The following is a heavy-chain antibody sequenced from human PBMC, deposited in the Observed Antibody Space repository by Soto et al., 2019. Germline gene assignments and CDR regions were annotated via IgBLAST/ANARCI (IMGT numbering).Heavy chain of an antibody. CDR1: GLTFSSYW. Sequence: GGSLRLSCAASGLTFSSYWMHWVRQAPGKGLVWVSRINSDGSSTSYADSVRGRFTISRDNAKNTLYLQMNSLRGEDTAVYYCTRDPAPAGWFDYWGQGTLVTVSS. CDR3: TRDPAPAGWFDY. CDR2: INSDGSST. J-gene: IGHJ5*01. D-gene: IGHD6-13*01. V-gene: IGHV3-74*01.